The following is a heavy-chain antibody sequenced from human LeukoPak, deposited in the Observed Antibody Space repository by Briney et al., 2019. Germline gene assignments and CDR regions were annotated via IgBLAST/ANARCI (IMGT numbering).Heavy chain of an antibody. V-gene: IGHV3-33*01. CDR3: ARSGSGWYGYYYGMDV. D-gene: IGHD6-19*01. Sequence: GGSLRLSCAASGFSFSSYGMHWVRQAPGKGLEWVAVIWYDGSNKYYADSVKGRFTISRDNSKNTLYLQMNSLRAEDTAVYYCARSGSGWYGYYYGMDVWGQGTTVTVSS. CDR2: IWYDGSNK. CDR1: GFSFSSYG. J-gene: IGHJ6*02.